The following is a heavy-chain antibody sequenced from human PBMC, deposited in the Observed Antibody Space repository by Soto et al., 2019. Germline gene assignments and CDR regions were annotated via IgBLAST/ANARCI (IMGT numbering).Heavy chain of an antibody. CDR1: GFTFSNFD. J-gene: IGHJ6*02. CDR2: IWYDGSIK. CDR3: ARPTYGSPYYYGMDV. D-gene: IGHD3-10*01. V-gene: IGHV3-33*01. Sequence: QVQLVESGGGVVQPGRSLRLSCAASGFTFSNFDMHWVRQAPGKGLEWVAVIWYDGSIKYYTDSLKGRFTISRDNSKNTLCLQMNSLRAEDTAVYYCARPTYGSPYYYGMDVWGQGTTVIVSS.